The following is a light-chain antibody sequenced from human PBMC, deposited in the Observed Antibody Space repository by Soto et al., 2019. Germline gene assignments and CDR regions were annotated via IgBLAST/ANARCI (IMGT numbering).Light chain of an antibody. V-gene: IGKV1-39*01. Sequence: DIQLTQSPSSLSASVGDRVTITCRASQGISNYLNWYQQKPGKAPKLLISSASSLQSAVPSRFSGSGSGTDFNVTITNLQPEDFATYYCQQSYSTPWKFGQGTKVDIK. CDR2: SAS. CDR1: QGISNY. CDR3: QQSYSTPWK. J-gene: IGKJ1*01.